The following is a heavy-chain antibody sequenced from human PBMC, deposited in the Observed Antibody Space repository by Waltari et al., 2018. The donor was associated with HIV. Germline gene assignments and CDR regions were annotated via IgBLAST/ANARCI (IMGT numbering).Heavy chain of an antibody. CDR3: ARVPRGPYGMDV. CDR1: GFTVSSNF. V-gene: IGHV3-66*01. J-gene: IGHJ6*02. CDR2: IYSGVGT. Sequence: EVQLVESGGGLVQPGGSLRLSCAASGFTVSSNFMSWVRQAPGEGMGWFSVIYSGVGTYYADSVKGRFTISRDNSKNTLYLQMNSLRAEDTAVYYCARVPRGPYGMDVWGQGTTVTVSS.